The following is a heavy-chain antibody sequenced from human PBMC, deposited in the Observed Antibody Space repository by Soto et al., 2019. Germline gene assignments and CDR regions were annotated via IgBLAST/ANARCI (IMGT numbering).Heavy chain of an antibody. J-gene: IGHJ4*02. Sequence: QSQTLSLTCAISGDSVSSDRAAWNWIRQSPSRGLEWLGRTYYRSKWYNDYAVSVKSRITINPDTSKNQFSLQLKSVTPEDTALYYCARVKGTYSGSYHFDSWGRGTLVTVSS. V-gene: IGHV6-1*01. CDR3: ARVKGTYSGSYHFDS. CDR1: GDSVSSDRAA. CDR2: TYYRSKWYN. D-gene: IGHD1-26*01.